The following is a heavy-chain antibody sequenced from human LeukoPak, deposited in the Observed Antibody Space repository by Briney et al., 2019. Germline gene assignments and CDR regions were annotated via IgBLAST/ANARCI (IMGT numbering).Heavy chain of an antibody. Sequence: GGSLRLSCAASGFTFSSYSMNWVRQAPGKGLEWVAFIRYDGSNKYYADSVKGRFTISRDNSKNTLYLQMNSLRAEDTAVYYCAREYYDILTGYYYYYYYYMDVWGKGTTVTVSS. CDR3: AREYYDILTGYYYYYYYYMDV. V-gene: IGHV3-30*02. CDR1: GFTFSSYS. D-gene: IGHD3-9*01. CDR2: IRYDGSNK. J-gene: IGHJ6*03.